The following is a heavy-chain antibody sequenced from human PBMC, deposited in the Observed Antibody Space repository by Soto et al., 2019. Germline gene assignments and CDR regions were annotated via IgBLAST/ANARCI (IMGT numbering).Heavy chain of an antibody. CDR3: ARLEPTAIGYCTNGVCAFDY. D-gene: IGHD2-8*01. J-gene: IGHJ4*02. CDR1: GGSISSGGYY. CDR2: IYYSGST. V-gene: IGHV4-61*08. Sequence: SETLSLTCTVSGGSISSGGYYWSWIRQHPGKGLEWIGYIYYSGSTNYNPSLKSRVTISVDTSKNQFSPKLSSVTAADTAVYYCARLEPTAIGYCTNGVCAFDYWGQGTLVTVSS.